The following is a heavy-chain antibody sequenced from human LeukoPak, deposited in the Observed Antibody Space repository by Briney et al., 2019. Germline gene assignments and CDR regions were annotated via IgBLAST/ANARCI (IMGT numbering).Heavy chain of an antibody. CDR2: ISGSGGGT. D-gene: IGHD5-18*01. Sequence: GGSLRLSCAVSGFTFSSYAMSWVRQAPGKGLEWVSAISGSGGGTFYADSVRGRFTISRDNSKNTVYLQMNSLRAEDTAVYYCARVPFKPPIQLWSSYYFDYWGQGTLVTVSS. CDR3: ARVPFKPPIQLWSSYYFDY. CDR1: GFTFSSYA. V-gene: IGHV3-23*01. J-gene: IGHJ4*02.